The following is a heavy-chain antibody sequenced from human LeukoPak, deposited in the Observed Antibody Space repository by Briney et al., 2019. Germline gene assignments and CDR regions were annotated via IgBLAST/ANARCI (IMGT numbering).Heavy chain of an antibody. D-gene: IGHD6-6*01. Sequence: GGSLRLSCAASGFTFSSYAMSWVRQVPGKGLEWVSAISGSGGSTYYADSVKGRVTISRDNSKNTLYLQMNSLRVEDTAVYSCAKGSSSSIAARLNYWGQGTLVTVSS. CDR1: GFTFSSYA. V-gene: IGHV3-23*01. CDR2: ISGSGGST. CDR3: AKGSSSSIAARLNY. J-gene: IGHJ4*02.